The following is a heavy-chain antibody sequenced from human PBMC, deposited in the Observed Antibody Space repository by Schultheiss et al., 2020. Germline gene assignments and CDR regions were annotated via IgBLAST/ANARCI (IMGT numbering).Heavy chain of an antibody. CDR2: IYYSGST. Sequence: SETLSLTCSVSGGSIASSTYYWGWIRQPPGKGLQWIGSIYYSGSTNYNPSLKSRVTIAVDTSKNQFSLKLSSVTAADTAVYYCARDSFIAAAGGFDPWGQGTLVTVSS. V-gene: IGHV4-39*07. CDR3: ARDSFIAAAGGFDP. J-gene: IGHJ5*02. D-gene: IGHD6-13*01. CDR1: GGSIASSTYY.